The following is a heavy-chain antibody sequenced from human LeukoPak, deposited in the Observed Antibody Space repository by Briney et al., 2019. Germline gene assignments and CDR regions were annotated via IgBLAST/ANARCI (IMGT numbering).Heavy chain of an antibody. CDR3: ARESPLLWGAFDI. Sequence: SQTLSLSCTASGGSISSGSYYWSWIRQPAGKGLEWIGRIYTSGSTNYNPSLKSRVTISVDTSKNQFSLKLSSVTAADTAVYYCARESPLLWGAFDIWGQGTMVTVSS. CDR1: GGSISSGSYY. D-gene: IGHD3-10*01. V-gene: IGHV4-61*02. CDR2: IYTSGST. J-gene: IGHJ3*02.